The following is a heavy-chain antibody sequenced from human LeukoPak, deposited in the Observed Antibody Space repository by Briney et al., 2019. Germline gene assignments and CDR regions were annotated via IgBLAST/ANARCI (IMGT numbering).Heavy chain of an antibody. Sequence: SETLSPTCAVYGGSFSGYYWSWIRQPPGKGLEWIGYIYYSGSTNYNPSLKSRVTISVDTSKNQFSLKLSSVTAADTAVYYCARAMVRGVIPDYWGQGTLVTVSS. D-gene: IGHD3-10*01. CDR3: ARAMVRGVIPDY. CDR2: IYYSGST. V-gene: IGHV4-59*01. J-gene: IGHJ4*02. CDR1: GGSFSGYY.